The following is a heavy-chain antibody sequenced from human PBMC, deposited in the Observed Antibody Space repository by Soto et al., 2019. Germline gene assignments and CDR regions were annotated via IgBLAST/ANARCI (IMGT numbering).Heavy chain of an antibody. V-gene: IGHV4-31*03. CDR1: GGSISSGGYY. Sequence: SETLSLTCTVSGGSISSGGYYWSWIRQHPGKGLEWIGYIYYSGSTYYNPSPKSRVTISVDTSKNQFSLKLSSVTAADTAVYYCARKVIAAAGTGHYYYYGMDVWGQGTTVTVSS. CDR2: IYYSGST. D-gene: IGHD6-13*01. J-gene: IGHJ6*02. CDR3: ARKVIAAAGTGHYYYYGMDV.